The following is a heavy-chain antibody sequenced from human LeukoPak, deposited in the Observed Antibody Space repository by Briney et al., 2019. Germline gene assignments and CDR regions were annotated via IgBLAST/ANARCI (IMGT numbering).Heavy chain of an antibody. CDR1: GYTFTGYY. Sequence: ASVRVSCKASGYTFTGYYIHWVRQAPGQGLEWMGWISPNSGGTNYAQKFQGRVTMTRDTSISTAYMELSRLRSDDTAVYYCARESAGITGTSNEYNWFDPWGQGTLVTVSS. V-gene: IGHV1-2*02. J-gene: IGHJ5*02. CDR2: ISPNSGGT. CDR3: ARESAGITGTSNEYNWFDP. D-gene: IGHD1-20*01.